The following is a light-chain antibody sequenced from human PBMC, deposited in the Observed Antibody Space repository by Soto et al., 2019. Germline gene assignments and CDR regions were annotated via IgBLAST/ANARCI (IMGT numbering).Light chain of an antibody. CDR1: QSISSW. Sequence: ASVGDRVTITCRASQSISSWLARYQQKPGKAPKLLISSASSVESAFPSRLRGRGSETGFTLTLRRLQPDDVSTYYCQQYNSYPITFGQGTRLEIK. CDR2: SAS. J-gene: IGKJ5*01. CDR3: QQYNSYPIT. V-gene: IGKV1-5*01.